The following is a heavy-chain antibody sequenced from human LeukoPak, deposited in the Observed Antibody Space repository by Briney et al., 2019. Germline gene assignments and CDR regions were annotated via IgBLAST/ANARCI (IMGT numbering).Heavy chain of an antibody. V-gene: IGHV6-1*01. Sequence: SQTLSLTCAISGDSVSSNSAAWDWIRQSPSRGLEWLGRTYHRSKWFSRYAVSVKSRITINADASKNQFSLQLNSVTPDDTAVYYCARGPGYFQHWGQGTLGTVSS. J-gene: IGHJ1*01. CDR2: TYHRSKWFS. CDR3: ARGPGYFQH. CDR1: GDSVSSNSAA.